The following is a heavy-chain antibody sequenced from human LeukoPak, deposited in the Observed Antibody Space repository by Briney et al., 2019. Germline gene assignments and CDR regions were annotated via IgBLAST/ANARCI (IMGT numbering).Heavy chain of an antibody. Sequence: GRSLRLSCAASGFTFSSYAMHWVRQAPGKGLEWVAVISYDGSNKYYADSVKGRFTISRDNSKNTLYLKMNSLRAEDTAVYYCARVDGIAAAGTGPIDYWGQGTLVTVSS. CDR3: ARVDGIAAAGTGPIDY. D-gene: IGHD6-13*01. CDR1: GFTFSSYA. CDR2: ISYDGSNK. V-gene: IGHV3-30-3*01. J-gene: IGHJ4*02.